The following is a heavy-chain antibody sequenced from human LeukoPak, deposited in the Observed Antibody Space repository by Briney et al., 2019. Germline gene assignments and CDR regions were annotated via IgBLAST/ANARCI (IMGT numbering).Heavy chain of an antibody. Sequence: ASVKVSCKASGYTFTSYYMHWVRQAPGQGLEWMGIINPSGGSTSYAQKFQGRVTMTRDTSTSTVYMELSSLRSEDTAVYYRAISIAAAGTTNWFDPWGQGTLVTVSS. D-gene: IGHD6-13*01. V-gene: IGHV1-46*01. CDR3: AISIAAAGTTNWFDP. CDR2: INPSGGST. CDR1: GYTFTSYY. J-gene: IGHJ5*02.